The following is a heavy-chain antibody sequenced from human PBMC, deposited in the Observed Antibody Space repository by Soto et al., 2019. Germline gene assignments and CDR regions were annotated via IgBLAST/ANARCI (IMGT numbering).Heavy chain of an antibody. CDR2: IDPSDSYT. Sequence: GESLKISCKGSGYSFTSYWISWERQMPGKVLEWMGRIDPSDSYTNYSPSFQGHVTISADKSISTAYLQWSSLKASDTAMYYCASLRIADSSTKNAYGYYGMDVWGQGXTVTVYS. J-gene: IGHJ6*02. CDR3: ASLRIADSSTKNAYGYYGMDV. CDR1: GYSFTSYW. D-gene: IGHD6-13*01. V-gene: IGHV5-10-1*01.